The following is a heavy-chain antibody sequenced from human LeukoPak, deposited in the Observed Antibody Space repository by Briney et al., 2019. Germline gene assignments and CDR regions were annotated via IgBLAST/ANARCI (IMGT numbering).Heavy chain of an antibody. CDR2: IWHDGSNK. J-gene: IGHJ4*02. CDR1: GFTFSHYG. V-gene: IGHV3-33*01. Sequence: GGSLRLSCAVSGFTFSHYGMHWVRQAPGKGLEWVTVIWHDGSNKYYADSVKDRFTISRDDSKNTLYLQMNSLRAEDTAVYYCARDDILTGYTSDYWGQGTLVTVSS. D-gene: IGHD3-9*01. CDR3: ARDDILTGYTSDY.